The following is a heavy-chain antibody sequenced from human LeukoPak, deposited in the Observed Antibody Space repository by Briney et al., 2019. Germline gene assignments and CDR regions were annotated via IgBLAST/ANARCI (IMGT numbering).Heavy chain of an antibody. CDR2: IYHSGST. D-gene: IGHD2-15*01. CDR1: GGSISSGGYS. J-gene: IGHJ3*02. V-gene: IGHV4-30-2*01. Sequence: PSQTLSLTCAVSGGSISSGGYSWSWIRQPPGKGLEWIGYIYHSGSTYYNPSLKSRVTISVDRSKNQFSLKLSSVSAADTAVYYCARVIQFIEVVARPGAFDIWGQGTMVTVSS. CDR3: ARVIQFIEVVARPGAFDI.